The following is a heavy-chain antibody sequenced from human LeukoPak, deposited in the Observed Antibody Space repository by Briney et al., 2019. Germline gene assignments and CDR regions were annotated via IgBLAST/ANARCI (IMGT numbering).Heavy chain of an antibody. CDR1: GGSISSSSYY. CDR2: IYYSART. Sequence: SETLSLTCSVSGGSISSSSYYWGWIRQAPGKGLEWIGDIYYSARTYNKNPSLESRVTISIDTSKSQFSLKLSSVSAADTAIYYCASVGKLGYYFDFWGQGTLVTVSS. V-gene: IGHV4-39*01. D-gene: IGHD7-27*01. CDR3: ASVGKLGYYFDF. J-gene: IGHJ4*02.